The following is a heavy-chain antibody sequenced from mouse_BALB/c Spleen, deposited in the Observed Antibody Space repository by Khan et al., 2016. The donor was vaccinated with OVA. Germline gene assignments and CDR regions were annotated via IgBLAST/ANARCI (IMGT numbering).Heavy chain of an antibody. Sequence: VQLQESGPGLVQPSQSLSITCTVFGFSLTTSGVHWVRQSPGKGLEWLGLIWSGGNTDYNAAFISRLSISKDNSKSQVFFKMNSLQAADTAIYXCARNSYRYDFTYWGQGTLVTFSA. CDR2: IWSGGNT. CDR1: GFSLTTSG. J-gene: IGHJ3*01. D-gene: IGHD2-14*01. V-gene: IGHV2-4-1*01. CDR3: ARNSYRYDFTY.